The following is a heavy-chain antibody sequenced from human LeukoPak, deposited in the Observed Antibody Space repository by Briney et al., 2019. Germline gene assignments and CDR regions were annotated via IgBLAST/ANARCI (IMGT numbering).Heavy chain of an antibody. Sequence: ASVKVSRKASGYTFTGYYMHWVRQAPGQGLEWMGWINTHSGGTNYAQKFEDRVTMTRDTSISTGYMELRSLRSDDTAIYYCTRLWRPNDYYDTSGYFDDGFDIWGQGTMVTVSS. CDR3: TRLWRPNDYYDTSGYFDDGFDI. V-gene: IGHV1-2*02. CDR2: INTHSGGT. D-gene: IGHD3-22*01. CDR1: GYTFTGYY. J-gene: IGHJ3*02.